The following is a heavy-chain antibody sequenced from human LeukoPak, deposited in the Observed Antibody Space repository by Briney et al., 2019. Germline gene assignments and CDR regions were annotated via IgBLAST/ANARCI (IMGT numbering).Heavy chain of an antibody. CDR2: IYYSGST. Sequence: SETLSLTCTVSGGSISSSSYYWGWLRQPPGKGLEWIVSIYYSGSTYYNPSLKSRVTISVDTSKNQFSLKLSSVTAADTAVYYCARHASLSGWYNGYFDLWGRGTLVTVSS. D-gene: IGHD6-19*01. CDR3: ARHASLSGWYNGYFDL. J-gene: IGHJ2*01. V-gene: IGHV4-39*01. CDR1: GGSISSSSYY.